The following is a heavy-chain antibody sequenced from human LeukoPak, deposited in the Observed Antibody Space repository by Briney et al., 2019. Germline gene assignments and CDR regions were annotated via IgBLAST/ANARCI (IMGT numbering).Heavy chain of an antibody. J-gene: IGHJ4*02. D-gene: IGHD6-6*01. CDR2: IKEDGSEK. Sequence: GGTLRLSCAASGFTFSSYGMSWVRQAPGKGLEWVAHIKEDGSEKYYVDSVRGRFTISRDNAKNSLYLQMNSLTAEDTAVYCCARESFAARWDWGQGTLVTVSS. V-gene: IGHV3-7*01. CDR1: GFTFSSYG. CDR3: ARESFAARWD.